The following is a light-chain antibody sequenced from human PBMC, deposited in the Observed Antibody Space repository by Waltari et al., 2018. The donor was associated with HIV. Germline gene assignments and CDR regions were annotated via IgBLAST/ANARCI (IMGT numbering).Light chain of an antibody. CDR2: GAS. CDR1: QSVSSNY. CDR3: QQYGSSSDT. Sequence: EIVLTQSPGTLSLSPGERATLSCRASQSVSSNYLAWYQQKPGHAPRRLIYGASNRATGISDRVSGSGSGTDFTLTISRLEPEDFAVYYCQQYGSSSDTFGGGTKVEIK. J-gene: IGKJ4*01. V-gene: IGKV3-20*01.